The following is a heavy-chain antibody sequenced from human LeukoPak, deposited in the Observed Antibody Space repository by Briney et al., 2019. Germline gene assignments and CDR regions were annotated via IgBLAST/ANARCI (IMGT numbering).Heavy chain of an antibody. CDR3: ARNERKNGWYAV. Sequence: ASVKVSCKASGYTFTDYYMHWVRQAPGQGLEWMGWINPNSGGTNYAQKFQGRVTMTRDTSISTAYMELSRLRSDDTAVYYCARNERKNGWYAVWGQGTLVTVSS. CDR1: GYTFTDYY. CDR2: INPNSGGT. V-gene: IGHV1-2*02. D-gene: IGHD6-19*01. J-gene: IGHJ4*02.